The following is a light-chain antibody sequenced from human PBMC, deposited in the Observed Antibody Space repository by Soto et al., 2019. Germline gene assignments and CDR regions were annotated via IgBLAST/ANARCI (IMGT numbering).Light chain of an antibody. CDR1: SSDVGGDKY. V-gene: IGLV2-14*03. CDR2: DVS. CDR3: SSHSASSTPVV. Sequence: QSALTQPASVSGSPGQSISISCTGTSSDVGGDKYVSWYQQHPGKAPKLMIYDVSDRPSGISSRFSGSQSGNTASLTISGLQAEDEADYYCSSHSASSTPVVFGGGTQLTVL. J-gene: IGLJ3*02.